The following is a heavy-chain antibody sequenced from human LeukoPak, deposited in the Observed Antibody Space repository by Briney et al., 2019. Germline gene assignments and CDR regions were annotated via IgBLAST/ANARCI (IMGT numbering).Heavy chain of an antibody. V-gene: IGHV3-53*01. CDR2: LYSGSST. CDR1: GFTVSTNY. J-gene: IGHJ2*01. Sequence: GGSLRLSCAASGFTVSTNYMNWVRQAPGKGLEWVSILYSGSSTYYADSVEGRFIISRDSSKNTLSLQMNDLRAEDAAVYYCARVGDHFHWYLDLWGRGTLVTVSS. CDR3: ARVGDHFHWYLDL. D-gene: IGHD3-3*02.